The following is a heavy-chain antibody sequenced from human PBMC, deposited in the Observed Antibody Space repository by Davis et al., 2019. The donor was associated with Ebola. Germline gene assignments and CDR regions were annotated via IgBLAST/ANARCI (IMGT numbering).Heavy chain of an antibody. J-gene: IGHJ4*02. Sequence: GESLKISCAASGFTFSSYGMHWVRQAPGKGLEWVAVIWYDGSNKYYADSVKGRFTISRDNSKNTLYLQMNSLKTEDTAVYYCTTDTGTVTENDYWGQGTLVTVSS. CDR2: IWYDGSNK. V-gene: IGHV3-33*08. D-gene: IGHD4-17*01. CDR3: TTDTGTVTENDY. CDR1: GFTFSSYG.